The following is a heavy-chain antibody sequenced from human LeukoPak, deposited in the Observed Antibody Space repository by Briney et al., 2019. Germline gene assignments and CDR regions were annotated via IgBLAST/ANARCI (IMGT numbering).Heavy chain of an antibody. D-gene: IGHD6-19*01. CDR2: IYYSGST. Sequence: SETLSLTCTVSGGSISSYYWSWIRQPPGKGLEWIGYIYYSGSTYYNPSLKSRVTISVDTSKNQFSLKLSSVTAADTAVYYCARSNDFQWLVRRTRDYWGQGTLVTVSS. CDR3: ARSNDFQWLVRRTRDY. J-gene: IGHJ4*02. V-gene: IGHV4-59*12. CDR1: GGSISSYY.